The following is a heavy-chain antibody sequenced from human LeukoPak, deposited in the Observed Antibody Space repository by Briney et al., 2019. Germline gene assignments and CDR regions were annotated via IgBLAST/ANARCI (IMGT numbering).Heavy chain of an antibody. Sequence: GGSLRLSCADSGVTFSSYGMHWVRQAPGKGLEWVAVISYDGSNKYYADSVKGRFTISRDNSKNTLYLQMNSLRAEDTAVYYCAKELLWFGDHNPPFDYWGQGTLVTVSS. CDR1: GVTFSSYG. D-gene: IGHD3-10*01. CDR3: AKELLWFGDHNPPFDY. CDR2: ISYDGSNK. J-gene: IGHJ4*02. V-gene: IGHV3-30*18.